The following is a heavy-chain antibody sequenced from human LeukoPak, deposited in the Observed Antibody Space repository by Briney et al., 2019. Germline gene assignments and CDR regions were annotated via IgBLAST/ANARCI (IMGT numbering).Heavy chain of an antibody. V-gene: IGHV4-59*01. J-gene: IGHJ5*02. CDR1: GSSIGSYY. D-gene: IGHD3-10*01. Sequence: KPSETLSLTCTVSGSSIGSYYWSWIRQPPGKGLEWIGYIYYSGSTNYNPSLKSRVTISVDTSKNQFSLKLSSVTAADTAVYYCARSGRPLTYYYGSGSYRNWFDPWGQGTLVTVSS. CDR3: ARSGRPLTYYYGSGSYRNWFDP. CDR2: IYYSGST.